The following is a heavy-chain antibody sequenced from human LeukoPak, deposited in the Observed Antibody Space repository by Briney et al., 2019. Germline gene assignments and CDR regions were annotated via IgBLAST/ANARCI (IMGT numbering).Heavy chain of an antibody. CDR2: IYYSGST. Sequence: SETLSLTCTVSGGSISSSSYYWGWIRQPPGKGLEWIGSIYYSGSTYYNPSLKSRVILSVDTSKNQFSLKVSSVTAADTAVYYCARDKTSPWEYNWFDPWGQGTLVTVSS. D-gene: IGHD1-26*01. CDR1: GGSISSSSYY. CDR3: ARDKTSPWEYNWFDP. J-gene: IGHJ5*02. V-gene: IGHV4-39*07.